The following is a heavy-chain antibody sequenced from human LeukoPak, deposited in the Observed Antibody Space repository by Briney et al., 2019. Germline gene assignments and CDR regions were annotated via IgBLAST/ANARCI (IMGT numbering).Heavy chain of an antibody. CDR2: ISSSSSYI. CDR3: ARDRGYDPVDY. Sequence: GGSLRLSCAASGFAFSSYSMNWVRQAPGKGLEWVSSISSSSSYIYYADSVKGRFTISRDNAKNSLYLQMNSLRAEDTAVYYCARDRGYDPVDYWGKGTLVTVSS. D-gene: IGHD5-12*01. CDR1: GFAFSSYS. J-gene: IGHJ4*02. V-gene: IGHV3-21*01.